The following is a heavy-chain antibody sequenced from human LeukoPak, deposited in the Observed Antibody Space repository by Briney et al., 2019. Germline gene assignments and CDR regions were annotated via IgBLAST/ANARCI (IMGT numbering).Heavy chain of an antibody. D-gene: IGHD1-7*01. CDR1: GFTFSGFW. Sequence: GGSLRLSCAASGFTFSGFWMSWVRQTPGKGLEWVANIKQDGSEKYYVDSVKGRFTISRDNAKNSLSLQMNGLRVEDTAVYYCARAGSFWHYVYWGQGALVTVSS. J-gene: IGHJ4*02. V-gene: IGHV3-7*01. CDR3: ARAGSFWHYVY. CDR2: IKQDGSEK.